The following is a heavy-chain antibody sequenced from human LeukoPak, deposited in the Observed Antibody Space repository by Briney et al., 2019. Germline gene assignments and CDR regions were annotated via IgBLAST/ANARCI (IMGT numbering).Heavy chain of an antibody. J-gene: IGHJ4*02. V-gene: IGHV3-23*01. D-gene: IGHD3-9*01. CDR1: GFTSSSYA. CDR3: ARKYDILTGPHY. CDR2: VTGGGGNT. Sequence: PGGSLRLSCAASGFTSSSYAMSWVRQASGKGLEWVSAVTGGGGNTYYADSVKGRFTISRDNSKNTLYLQMNSLRAEDTAVYYCARKYDILTGPHYWGQGTLVTVSS.